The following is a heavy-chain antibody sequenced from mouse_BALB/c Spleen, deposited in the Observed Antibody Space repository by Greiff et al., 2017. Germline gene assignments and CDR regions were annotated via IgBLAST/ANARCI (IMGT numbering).Heavy chain of an antibody. CDR2: INPSNGRT. D-gene: IGHD2-3*01. J-gene: IGHJ2*01. CDR3: ARDGYYSSDY. V-gene: IGHV1S81*02. CDR1: GYTFTSYW. Sequence: QVQLQQPGAELVKPGASVKLSCKASGYTFTSYWMHWVKQRPGQGLEWIGEINPSNGRTNYNEKFKSKATLTVDKSSSTAYMQLSSLTSEDSAVYSCARDGYYSSDYWGQGTTLTVSS.